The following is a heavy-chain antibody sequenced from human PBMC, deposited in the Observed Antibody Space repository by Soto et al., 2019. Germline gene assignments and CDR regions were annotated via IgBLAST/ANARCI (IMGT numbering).Heavy chain of an antibody. D-gene: IGHD3-10*01. Sequence: VQLLESGGGLVQPGGSLRLSCAASGFPFSHYAMSWVRQAPGKGLEWVSAISGSGNDASYADSVKGRFTMSRDNTMSLLYLQMNSLRVEDAAIYYCAREGPRKGTYLFDYWGQGTLVTVSS. CDR1: GFPFSHYA. CDR2: ISGSGNDA. CDR3: AREGPRKGTYLFDY. J-gene: IGHJ4*02. V-gene: IGHV3-23*01.